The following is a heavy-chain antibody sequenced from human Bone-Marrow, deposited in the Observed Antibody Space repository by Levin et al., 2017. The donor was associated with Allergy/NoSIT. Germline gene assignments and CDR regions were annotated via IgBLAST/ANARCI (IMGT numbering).Heavy chain of an antibody. J-gene: IGHJ4*02. V-gene: IGHV3-30*04. CDR3: ARDRRLRFLEWPTGFSGSFAY. CDR2: ISYDGSNK. Sequence: SCAASGFTFSSYAMHWVRQAPGKGLEWVAVISYDGSNKYYADSVKGRFTISRDNSKNTLYLQMNSLRAEDTAVYYCARDRRLRFLEWPTGFSGSFAYWGQGTLVTVSS. D-gene: IGHD3-3*01. CDR1: GFTFSSYA.